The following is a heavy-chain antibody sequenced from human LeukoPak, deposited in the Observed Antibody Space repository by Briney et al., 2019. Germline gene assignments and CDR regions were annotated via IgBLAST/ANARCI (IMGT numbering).Heavy chain of an antibody. Sequence: ASVKVSCKASGYTFTSYYMHWVRQTPGQGLEWMGLINPTGGSTGYAQKFQGRVTMTRDMSTSTDYIEVSSLRSEDTGIYCCARDNSVGDSAWWFDPGGQGTLLTVS. V-gene: IGHV1-46*01. CDR1: GYTFTSYY. J-gene: IGHJ5*02. CDR2: INPTGGST. D-gene: IGHD5-12*01. CDR3: ARDNSVGDSAWWFDP.